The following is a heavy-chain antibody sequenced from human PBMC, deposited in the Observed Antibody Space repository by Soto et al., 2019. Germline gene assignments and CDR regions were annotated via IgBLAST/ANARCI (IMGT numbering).Heavy chain of an antibody. CDR1: GYTFTSYY. CDR3: ARDGDYGDYLGVTPGGNPAPQNYGMDV. J-gene: IGHJ6*02. Sequence: ASVKVSCKASGYTFTSYYMHWVRQAPGQGLEWMGIINPSGGSTSYAQKFQGRVTMTRDTSTSTVYMELSSLRSEDTAVYYCARDGDYGDYLGVTPGGNPAPQNYGMDVWGQGTTVTVSS. CDR2: INPSGGST. V-gene: IGHV1-46*01. D-gene: IGHD4-17*01.